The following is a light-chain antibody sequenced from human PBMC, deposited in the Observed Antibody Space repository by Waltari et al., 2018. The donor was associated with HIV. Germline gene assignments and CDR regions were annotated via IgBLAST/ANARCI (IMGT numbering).Light chain of an antibody. V-gene: IGLV2-8*01. CDR3: SSYAGSNWV. CDR1: SSDGGGYNY. J-gene: IGLJ3*02. CDR2: EVS. Sequence: QSALTQPPSASGSPGQSVTISCTGTSSDGGGYNYVSWYQQHPGKAPKFIIYEVSKRPSGVPDRFSGSKSGNTASLTVSGLQAEDEADYYCSSYAGSNWVFGGGTKLTVL.